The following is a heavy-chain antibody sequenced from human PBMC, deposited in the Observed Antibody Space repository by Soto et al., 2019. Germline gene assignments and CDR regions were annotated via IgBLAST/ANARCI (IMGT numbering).Heavy chain of an antibody. V-gene: IGHV1-8*01. Sequence: RASVKVSCKASGYTFTSYAINWVRQATGQGLEWMAWMNPHNGNTGYAQKFQGRITLTSNTSISTAYMELSSLRSEDTAVYYCARVGQQQLPDYYYYYMVVWGKGTTVTVSS. CDR1: GYTFTSYA. J-gene: IGHJ6*03. CDR2: MNPHNGNT. CDR3: ARVGQQQLPDYYYYYMVV. D-gene: IGHD6-13*01.